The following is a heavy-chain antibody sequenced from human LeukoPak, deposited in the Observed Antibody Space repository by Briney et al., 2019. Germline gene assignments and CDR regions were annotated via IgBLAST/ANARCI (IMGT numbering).Heavy chain of an antibody. Sequence: GGSLRLSCAASGFTFDDYAMHWVRQAPGKGLEWVSLISWDGGSTYYADSVKGRFTISRDNSKNSLYLQMNSLRAEDTALYYCAKGGIGSSLGGVYYMDVWGKGTTVTVSS. CDR1: GFTFDDYA. V-gene: IGHV3-43D*03. J-gene: IGHJ6*03. CDR2: ISWDGGST. D-gene: IGHD6-6*01. CDR3: AKGGIGSSLGGVYYMDV.